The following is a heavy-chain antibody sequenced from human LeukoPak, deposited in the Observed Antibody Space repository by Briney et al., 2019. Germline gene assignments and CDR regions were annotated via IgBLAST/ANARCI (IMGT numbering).Heavy chain of an antibody. J-gene: IGHJ4*02. D-gene: IGHD5-18*01. CDR1: GYTFTGYY. CDR3: AREDTYGEYRPFDF. V-gene: IGHV1-2*02. Sequence: ASVKVSCKASGYTFTGYYMHWVRQAPGQGLEWMGWINPSSGVTKFSQELQDRVTLTRDTSLSTAYMELNSLTFDDTAIYYCAREDTYGEYRPFDFWGQGAPVTVSS. CDR2: INPSSGVT.